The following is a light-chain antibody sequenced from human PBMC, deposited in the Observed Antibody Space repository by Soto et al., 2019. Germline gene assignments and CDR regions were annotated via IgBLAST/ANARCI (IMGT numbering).Light chain of an antibody. Sequence: EIVMTQSPATLSVSPGERATLSCRASQSVSSDFAWYQQKPGQAPRLLIYGASSRATGIPARFSGSGSGTEFTLTISSLQSDDFATYYCQQYNSYSPLTFGGGTKVDIK. CDR2: GAS. CDR3: QQYNSYSPLT. J-gene: IGKJ4*01. CDR1: QSVSSD. V-gene: IGKV3-15*01.